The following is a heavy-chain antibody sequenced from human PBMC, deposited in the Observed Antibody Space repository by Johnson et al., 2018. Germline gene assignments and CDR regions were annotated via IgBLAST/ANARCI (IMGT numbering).Heavy chain of an antibody. CDR2: ISWNSGSI. CDR3: AKLGLTDYYDSRGYYYGAFDI. Sequence: EVQLVESGGGLVQPGRSLRLSCAASGFTFDDYAMHWVRQAPGKGLEWVSGISWNSGSIGYADSVKGRFTISRDNAKNSLYLQMNRLRAEDTALYYGAKLGLTDYYDSRGYYYGAFDIWGQGTMVTVSS. J-gene: IGHJ3*02. V-gene: IGHV3-9*01. D-gene: IGHD3-22*01. CDR1: GFTFDDYA.